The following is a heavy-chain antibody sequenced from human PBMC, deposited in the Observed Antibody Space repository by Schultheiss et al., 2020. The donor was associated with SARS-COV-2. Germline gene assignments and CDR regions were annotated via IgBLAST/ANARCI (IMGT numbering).Heavy chain of an antibody. CDR1: GGSISSYY. Sequence: SETLSLTCTVSGGSISSYYWSWIRQPPGKGLEWIGYIYYSGSTNYNPSLKSRVTMSVDTSKNQFSLKLSSVTAADTAVYYCASVGYCSSTSCYTDWFDPWGQGTLVTVSS. CDR2: IYYSGST. J-gene: IGHJ5*02. V-gene: IGHV4-59*12. D-gene: IGHD2-2*02. CDR3: ASVGYCSSTSCYTDWFDP.